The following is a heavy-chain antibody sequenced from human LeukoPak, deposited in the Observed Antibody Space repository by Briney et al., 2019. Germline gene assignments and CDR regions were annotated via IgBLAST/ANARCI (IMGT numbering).Heavy chain of an antibody. CDR3: AREPYYDILTGYSYYFDY. CDR1: GFTFSDYY. CDR2: ISSSGSTI. Sequence: KPGGSLRLSCAAPGFTFSDYYMSWIRQAPGKGLEWVSYISSSGSTIYYADSVKGRFTISRDNAKNSLYLQMNSLRAEDTAVYYCAREPYYDILTGYSYYFDYWGQGTLVTVSS. V-gene: IGHV3-11*04. J-gene: IGHJ4*02. D-gene: IGHD3-9*01.